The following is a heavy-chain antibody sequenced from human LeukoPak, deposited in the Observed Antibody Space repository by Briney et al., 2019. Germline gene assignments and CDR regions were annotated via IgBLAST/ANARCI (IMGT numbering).Heavy chain of an antibody. CDR2: IIPIFGTA. J-gene: IGHJ4*02. V-gene: IGHV1-69*01. D-gene: IGHD1-26*01. CDR1: GGTFSSYA. CDR3: ATDSGSYYRIGMY. Sequence: ASVNVSCKASGGTFSSYAISWVRQAPGQGLEWMGGIIPIFGTANYAQKFQGRVTITADESTSTAYMELSSLGSEDTAVYYCATDSGSYYRIGMYWGQGTLVTVSS.